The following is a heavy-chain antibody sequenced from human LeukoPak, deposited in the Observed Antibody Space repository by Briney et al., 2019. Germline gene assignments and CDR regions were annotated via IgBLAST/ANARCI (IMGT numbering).Heavy chain of an antibody. CDR3: ARQGEDVAGSIHNWFDP. CDR2: IYYSGRT. V-gene: IGHV4-39*01. D-gene: IGHD2-15*01. CDR1: GGSISSSSYY. Sequence: SETLSLTCTVSGGSISSSSYYWGWIRQPPGKGLEWIGSIYYSGRTYYNPSLKSRVTISVDTSKNQFSLKLSSVTAADTAVYYCARQGEDVAGSIHNWFDPWGQGTLVTVSS. J-gene: IGHJ5*02.